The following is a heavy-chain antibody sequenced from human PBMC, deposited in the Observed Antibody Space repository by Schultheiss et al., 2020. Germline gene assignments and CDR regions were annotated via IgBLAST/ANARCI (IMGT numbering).Heavy chain of an antibody. V-gene: IGHV5-51*01. Sequence: GESLKIPCKGSGYSFTSYWIGWVRQMPGKGLEWMGIIYPGDSDARYSPSFQGQVTISADKSISTAYLQWSSLKASDTAMYYCARQGLGGSYYPGGMDVWGRGTTVTVSS. CDR3: ARQGLGGSYYPGGMDV. J-gene: IGHJ6*02. D-gene: IGHD1-26*01. CDR2: IYPGDSDA. CDR1: GYSFTSYW.